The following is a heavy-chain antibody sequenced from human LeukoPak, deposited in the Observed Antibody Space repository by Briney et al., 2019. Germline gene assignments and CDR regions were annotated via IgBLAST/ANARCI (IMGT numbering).Heavy chain of an antibody. CDR2: ISYDGSNK. CDR3: AELGITMIGGV. Sequence: GKSLRLSCAASGFTFTSSGMHWVRQAPGKGLEWVAFISYDGSNKYYADSVKGRFTISRDNSKNTLYLQMNSLRAEDTAVYYCAELGITMIGGVWGKGTTVTISS. D-gene: IGHD3-10*02. CDR1: GFTFTSSG. J-gene: IGHJ6*04. V-gene: IGHV3-30*18.